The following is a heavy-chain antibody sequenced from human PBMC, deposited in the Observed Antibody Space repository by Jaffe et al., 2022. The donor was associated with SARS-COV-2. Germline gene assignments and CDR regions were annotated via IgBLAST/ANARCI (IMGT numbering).Heavy chain of an antibody. D-gene: IGHD4-17*01. J-gene: IGHJ6*02. CDR3: ARDRTVTTFYYYYGMDV. V-gene: IGHV3-48*03. CDR2: ISSSGSTI. Sequence: EVQLVESGGGLVQPGGSLRLSCAASGFTFSSYEMNWVRQAPGKGLEWVSYISSSGSTIYYADSVKGRFTISRDNAKNSLYLQMNSLRAEDTAVYYCARDRTVTTFYYYYGMDVWGQGTTVTVSS. CDR1: GFTFSSYE.